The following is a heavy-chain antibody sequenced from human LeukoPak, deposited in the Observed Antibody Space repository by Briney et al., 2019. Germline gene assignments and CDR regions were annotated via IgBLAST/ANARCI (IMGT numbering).Heavy chain of an antibody. CDR2: ISTYNGNT. J-gene: IGHJ4*02. Sequence: ASVKVSCKASGYTFTSYGISWVRQTPGQGLEWMGWISTYNGNTNYAQKLQGRVTMTTDTSTSTAYMELRSLRSDDTAVYYCARGYGVLWFGELYDYWGQGTLVTVSS. CDR1: GYTFTSYG. CDR3: ARGYGVLWFGELYDY. V-gene: IGHV1-18*01. D-gene: IGHD3-10*01.